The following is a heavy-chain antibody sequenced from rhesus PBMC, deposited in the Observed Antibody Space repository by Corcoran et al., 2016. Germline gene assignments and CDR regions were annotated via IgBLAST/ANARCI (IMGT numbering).Heavy chain of an antibody. CDR2: IYGSGGSA. J-gene: IGHJ4*01. D-gene: IGHD1-1-1*01. Sequence: QVKLQESGPGLVKPSETLSLTCTVSGGSSSDSYYWSWIRQPPGEELEWMGCIYGSGGSANYSPPLKSRVTIARDTSKNQFSLKLSSGTAADTAVYYCARGPPGTGMDCWGQGGLVTVSS. CDR1: GGSSSDSYY. V-gene: IGHV4-106*01. CDR3: ARGPPGTGMDC.